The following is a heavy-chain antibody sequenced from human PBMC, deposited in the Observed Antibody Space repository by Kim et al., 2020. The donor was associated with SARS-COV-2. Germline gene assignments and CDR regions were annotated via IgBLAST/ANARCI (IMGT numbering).Heavy chain of an antibody. V-gene: IGHV4-39*07. Sequence: SETLSLTCTVSGGSISSSSYYWGWIRQPPGKGLEWIGSIYYSGSTYYNPSLKSRVTISVDTSKNQFSLKLSSVTAADTAVYYCARVGGYNYDYWGQGTLVTVSS. CDR3: ARVGGYNYDY. D-gene: IGHD5-12*01. CDR2: IYYSGST. J-gene: IGHJ4*02. CDR1: GGSISSSSYY.